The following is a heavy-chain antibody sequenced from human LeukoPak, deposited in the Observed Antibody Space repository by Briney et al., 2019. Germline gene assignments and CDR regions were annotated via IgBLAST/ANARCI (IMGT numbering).Heavy chain of an antibody. CDR1: GFTFSSYS. CDR3: ARLNDFWSGYQDAFDI. CDR2: ISSSSSTI. V-gene: IGHV3-48*01. Sequence: GRSLRLSCAASGFTFSSYSMNWVRQAPGKGLEWVSYISSSSSTIYYADSVKGRFTISRDNAKNSLYLQMNSLRAEDTAVYYCARLNDFWSGYQDAFDIWGQGTMVTVSS. D-gene: IGHD3-3*01. J-gene: IGHJ3*02.